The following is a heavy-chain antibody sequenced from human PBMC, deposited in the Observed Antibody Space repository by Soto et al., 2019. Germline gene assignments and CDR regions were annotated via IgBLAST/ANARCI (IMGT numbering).Heavy chain of an antibody. CDR2: VAHDGTSK. CDR1: VFAFANQS. Sequence: PVVSLRLSCSSSVFAFANQSIHLVRRAPVNGLEWVALVAHDGTSKYYAGSVKGRFTISSYKSTNTLFLQMDSLDTEDTYVYYCARDRSTNGIVADIDIWGRGTLV. J-gene: IGHJ1*01. V-gene: IGHV3-30*19. CDR3: ARDRSTNGIVADIDI. D-gene: IGHD1-1*01.